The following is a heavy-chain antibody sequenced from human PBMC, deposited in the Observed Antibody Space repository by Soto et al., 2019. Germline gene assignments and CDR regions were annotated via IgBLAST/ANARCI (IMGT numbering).Heavy chain of an antibody. Sequence: QVQLVQSGAEVKKPGASVKVSCKASGYTFTSYYMHWVRQAPGQGLEWMGIINPSGGSTSYAQKFQGRVTRTRDTSTSTVYMELGSLRSEDTAVYCCVRDRTTVTQEDAVDIWGQGSMVSVSS. CDR3: VRDRTTVTQEDAVDI. J-gene: IGHJ3*02. V-gene: IGHV1-46*01. D-gene: IGHD4-17*01. CDR2: INPSGGST. CDR1: GYTFTSYY.